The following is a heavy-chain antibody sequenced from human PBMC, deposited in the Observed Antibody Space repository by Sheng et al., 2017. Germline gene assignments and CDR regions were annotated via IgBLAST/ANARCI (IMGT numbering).Heavy chain of an antibody. CDR3: ASNLARSDIVVVPAAMGGYFQH. CDR1: GGSFSGYY. Sequence: QVQLQQWGAGLLKPSETLSLTCAVYGGSFSGYYWSWIRQPPGKGLEWIGEINHSGSTNYNPSLESRVTISVDTSKNQFSLKLSSVTAADTAVYYCASNLARSDIVVVPAAMGGYFQHWGQG. J-gene: IGHJ1*01. D-gene: IGHD2-2*01. V-gene: IGHV4-34*01. CDR2: INHSGST.